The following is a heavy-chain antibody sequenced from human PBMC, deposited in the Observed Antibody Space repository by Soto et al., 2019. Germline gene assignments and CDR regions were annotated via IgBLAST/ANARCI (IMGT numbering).Heavy chain of an antibody. V-gene: IGHV3-23*01. Sequence: GGSLRLSCAASGLIFSDVWMTWVRQAPGKGLEWVSAISGSGGSTYYADSVKGRFTISRDNSKNTLYLQMNSLRAEDTAVYYCAKDNWELNWFDPWGQGTLVTVSS. CDR2: ISGSGGST. J-gene: IGHJ5*02. CDR3: AKDNWELNWFDP. CDR1: GLIFSDVW. D-gene: IGHD1-26*01.